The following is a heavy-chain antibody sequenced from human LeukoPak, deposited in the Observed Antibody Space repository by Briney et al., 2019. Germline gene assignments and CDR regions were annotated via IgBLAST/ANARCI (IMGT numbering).Heavy chain of an antibody. CDR2: ISDSGGST. Sequence: GGSLRLSCAASGFIFSDHYMDWVGQAPGKGLEWGSAISDSGGSTYYADSVKGRFTISRDNSKNTLYLQVNSLRAGDTAVYYCARACSGGSCYLAAFDIWGQGTMVTVSS. J-gene: IGHJ3*02. CDR1: GFIFSDHY. CDR3: ARACSGGSCYLAAFDI. V-gene: IGHV3-23*01. D-gene: IGHD2-15*01.